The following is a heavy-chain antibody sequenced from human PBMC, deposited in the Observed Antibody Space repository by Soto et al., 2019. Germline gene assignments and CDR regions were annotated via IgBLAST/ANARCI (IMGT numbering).Heavy chain of an antibody. CDR3: ASESCSGGSCYYYGMDV. D-gene: IGHD2-15*01. J-gene: IGHJ6*02. CDR1: GFTFSSYG. V-gene: IGHV3-33*01. CDR2: IWYDGSNK. Sequence: QVQLVESGGGVVQPGRSLRLSCAASGFTFSSYGMHWVRQAPGKGLEWVAVIWYDGSNKYYADSVKGRFTISRDNSKNTLYLQMNSLRAEDTAVYYCASESCSGGSCYYYGMDVWGQGTTVTVSS.